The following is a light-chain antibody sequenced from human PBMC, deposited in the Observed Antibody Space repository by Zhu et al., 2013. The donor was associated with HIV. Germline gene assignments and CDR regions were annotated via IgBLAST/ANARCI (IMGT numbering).Light chain of an antibody. J-gene: IGLJ3*02. Sequence: QSALTQPPSASGSPGQSVTISCTGTSSDLGTYNYVSWYQQYPGKAPKLMIYDVSNRPSGVSNRFSGSKSGNTASLTISGLQAEDEGDYYCSSYTINTLQLFGGGTKVTVL. CDR3: SSYTINTLQL. CDR2: DVS. CDR1: SSDLGTYNY. V-gene: IGLV2-14*01.